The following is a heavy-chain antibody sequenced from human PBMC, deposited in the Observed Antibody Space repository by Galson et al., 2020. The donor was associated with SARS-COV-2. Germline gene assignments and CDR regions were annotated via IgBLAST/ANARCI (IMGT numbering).Heavy chain of an antibody. CDR2: IYTSGST. CDR3: ARETDLDWYFDL. CDR1: GGSISSGSYY. J-gene: IGHJ2*01. V-gene: IGHV4-61*02. Sequence: SETLSLTCTVSGGSISSGSYYWSWIRQPAGKGLEWIGRIYTSGSTNYNPSLKSGVTISVDTSKNQFSLKLSSVTAADTAVYYCARETDLDWYFDLWGRGTLVTVSS.